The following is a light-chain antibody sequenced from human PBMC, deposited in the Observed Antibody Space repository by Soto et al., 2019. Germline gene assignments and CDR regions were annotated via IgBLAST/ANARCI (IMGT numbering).Light chain of an antibody. CDR1: QSVSSN. CDR3: QMYNNWGGT. Sequence: EIEITQPPTTLSSSPRERATLSCMASQSVSSNLAWYQQKPGQAPRLLIYGAATRATGIPARFSGSGSGTDFTLTINSLQSEEFAVYYCQMYNNWGGTFGGGA. V-gene: IGKV3-15*01. J-gene: IGKJ4*01. CDR2: GAA.